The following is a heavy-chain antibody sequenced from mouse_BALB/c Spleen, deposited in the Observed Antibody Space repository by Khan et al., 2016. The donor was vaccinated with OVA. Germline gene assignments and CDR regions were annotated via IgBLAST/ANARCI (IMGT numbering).Heavy chain of an antibody. CDR1: GFTFSTYA. CDR3: ARSPYGNFAY. V-gene: IGHV5-9-3*01. Sequence: EVELVESGGALVKPGGSLKLSCAASGFTFSTYAMSWVRQTPEKRLEWVATISSDGDYTYYPDNVTGRFTISRDNAKNTLYLQMSSLRSEDTAMYYCARSPYGNFAYWGRGTLVTVSA. J-gene: IGHJ3*01. D-gene: IGHD2-1*01. CDR2: ISSDGDYT.